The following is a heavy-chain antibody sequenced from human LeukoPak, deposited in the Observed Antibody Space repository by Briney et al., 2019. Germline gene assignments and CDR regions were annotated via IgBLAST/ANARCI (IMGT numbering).Heavy chain of an antibody. V-gene: IGHV1-18*01. CDR2: ISAYNGNT. J-gene: IGHJ6*03. D-gene: IGHD3-10*01. CDR1: GYTFTSYG. CDR3: ARGREITMVRGVLYYYYYMDV. Sequence: ASVKVSCKASGYTFTSYGISWVRQAPGQGLEWMGWISAYNGNTNYAQKLQGRVTMTTYTSTSTAYMELRSLRSDDTAVYYCARGREITMVRGVLYYYYYMDVWGKGTTVTVSS.